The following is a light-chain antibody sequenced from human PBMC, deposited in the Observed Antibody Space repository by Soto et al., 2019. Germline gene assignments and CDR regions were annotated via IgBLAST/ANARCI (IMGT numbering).Light chain of an antibody. CDR3: QQYGSSPIT. CDR2: VAS. CDR1: QSFYSNY. Sequence: EIVLTQSPGTLSLSPGERAILSCRASQSFYSNYLSWYQQKPGQAPRLLIYVASSRATGIPDRFSGSGSGTDFTLTISRLEPEDFAVYYCQQYGSSPITFGQGTRLEIK. V-gene: IGKV3-20*01. J-gene: IGKJ5*01.